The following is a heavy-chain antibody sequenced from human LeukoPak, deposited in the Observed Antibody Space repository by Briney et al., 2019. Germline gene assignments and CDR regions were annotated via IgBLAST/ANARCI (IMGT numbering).Heavy chain of an antibody. J-gene: IGHJ4*02. CDR1: GFTVSSNY. D-gene: IGHD3-22*01. CDR2: IYSGGST. CDR3: ARNIYDSNGYYSDY. Sequence: PGGSLRLSCAASGFTVSSNYMSWVRQAPGKGLEWVSVIYSGGSTYYADSVKGRFTISRDNSKNTLYLQMNSLRAEDTAVYYCARNIYDSNGYYSDYWGQGTLVTVSS. V-gene: IGHV3-53*01.